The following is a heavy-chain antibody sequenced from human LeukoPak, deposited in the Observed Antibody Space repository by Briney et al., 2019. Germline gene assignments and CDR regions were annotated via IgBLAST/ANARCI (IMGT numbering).Heavy chain of an antibody. J-gene: IGHJ3*02. Sequence: ASVKVSCKASGYTFTSYYMHWVRQAPGQGLEWMGIINPSGGSTSYAQKFQGRVTMTRDTSTSTVYMELSSLRSEDTAVYYCARDSPPPRRGYSSSWLGTNDAFDIWGQGTMVTVSS. D-gene: IGHD6-13*01. V-gene: IGHV1-46*01. CDR2: INPSGGST. CDR3: ARDSPPPRRGYSSSWLGTNDAFDI. CDR1: GYTFTSYY.